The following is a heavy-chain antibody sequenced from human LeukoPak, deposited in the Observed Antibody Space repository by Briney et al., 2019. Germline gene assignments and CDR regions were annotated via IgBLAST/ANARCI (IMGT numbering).Heavy chain of an antibody. CDR2: IYRGGST. CDR1: GFTVSSNY. CDR3: ARGSTVRSYYCDY. D-gene: IGHD1-26*01. J-gene: IGHJ4*02. Sequence: GGSLRLSCAASGFTVSSNYMSWVRQAPGKGLEWVSVIYRGGSTYYADSVKGRFTISRDNSKNTLYLQMNSLRAEDTAVYYCARGSTVRSYYCDYWGQGTLATVSS. V-gene: IGHV3-53*01.